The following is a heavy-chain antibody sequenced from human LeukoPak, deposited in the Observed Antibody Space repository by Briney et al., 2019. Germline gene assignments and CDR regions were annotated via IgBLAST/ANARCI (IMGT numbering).Heavy chain of an antibody. CDR3: ARSQRSNWGLLIGPFYFDY. V-gene: IGHV4-39*07. J-gene: IGHJ4*02. CDR2: IYYSGST. D-gene: IGHD7-27*01. CDR1: GGSISSSSYY. Sequence: SETLSLTCTVSGGSISSSSYYWGWIRQPPGKGLEWIGSIYYSGSTYYNPSLKSRVTISVDTSKNQFSLKLSSVTAADTAVYYCARSQRSNWGLLIGPFYFDYWGQGTLVTVSS.